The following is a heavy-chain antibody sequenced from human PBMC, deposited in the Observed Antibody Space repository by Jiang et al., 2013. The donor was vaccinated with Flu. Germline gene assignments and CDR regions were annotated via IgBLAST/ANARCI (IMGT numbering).Heavy chain of an antibody. CDR1: GVSFSGYY. D-gene: IGHD3-22*01. CDR3: ANTQNYYDSSGYYY. J-gene: IGHJ4*02. V-gene: IGHV4-34*01. CDR2: INDSGST. Sequence: GLVKPSETLSLTCAVYGVSFSGYYWTWIRQPQEGLEWIGEINDSGSTNYNPSLKSRVTISVDTSKNQFSLKLSSVTAADTAVYYCANTQNYYDSSGYYYWGQGTQVTVSS.